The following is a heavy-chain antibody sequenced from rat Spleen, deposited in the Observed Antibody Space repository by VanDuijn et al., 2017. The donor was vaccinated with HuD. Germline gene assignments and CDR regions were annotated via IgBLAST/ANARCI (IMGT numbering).Heavy chain of an antibody. CDR2: IRFDGSST. J-gene: IGHJ3*01. Sequence: EVQLVESGGGLVQPGRSLKLSCAASGFTFSDYYMAWVRQAPTKGLEWVATIRFDGSSTYYRDSVKGRFTISRDNAKSTLYLQMGSLGAEDTATYYCARGTRNYSSYGGFAYWGQGTLVTVSS. CDR1: GFTFSDYY. CDR3: ARGTRNYSSYGGFAY. V-gene: IGHV5-29*01. D-gene: IGHD1-2*01.